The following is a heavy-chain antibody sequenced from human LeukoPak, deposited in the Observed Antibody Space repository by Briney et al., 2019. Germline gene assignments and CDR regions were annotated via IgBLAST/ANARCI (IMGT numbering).Heavy chain of an antibody. D-gene: IGHD6-19*01. CDR2: TYYRSRWYN. Sequence: PSQTLSLTCAISGDSVSSNSAAWNWIRQSPSRGLEWLGRTYYRSRWYNEYALSVKSRITINPDTSKNQFSLQPNSVTPEDTAVYYCARVTEKQYLPFDSWGQGTLVTVSS. CDR1: GDSVSSNSAA. CDR3: ARVTEKQYLPFDS. V-gene: IGHV6-1*01. J-gene: IGHJ4*02.